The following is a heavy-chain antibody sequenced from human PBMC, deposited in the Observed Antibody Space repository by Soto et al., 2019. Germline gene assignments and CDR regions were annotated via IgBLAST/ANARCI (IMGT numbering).Heavy chain of an antibody. V-gene: IGHV4-34*01. CDR2: INHSGST. CDR3: ARGRQLREFDP. D-gene: IGHD6-6*01. J-gene: IGHJ5*02. Sequence: QVQLQQWGAGLLKPSETLSLTCAVYGGSFSGYYWSWIRQPPGKGLEWIGEINHSGSTNYNPSLKRRVTISVDTSKNQFSLKLSSVTAADTAVYYCARGRQLREFDPWGQGTLVTVSS. CDR1: GGSFSGYY.